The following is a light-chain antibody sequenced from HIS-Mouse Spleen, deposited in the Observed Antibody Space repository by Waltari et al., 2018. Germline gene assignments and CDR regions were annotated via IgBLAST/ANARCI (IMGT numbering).Light chain of an antibody. Sequence: DIQMTQSPSTLSASVGDRVTLTCRASQSISSWLAWYQQKPGKAPKHLVYKASSLESGVPSRFSGSGSGKEFTLTISSLQPDDFATYYCQQYNSYSPTFGGGTKVEIK. CDR3: QQYNSYSPT. CDR1: QSISSW. J-gene: IGKJ4*01. CDR2: KAS. V-gene: IGKV1-5*03.